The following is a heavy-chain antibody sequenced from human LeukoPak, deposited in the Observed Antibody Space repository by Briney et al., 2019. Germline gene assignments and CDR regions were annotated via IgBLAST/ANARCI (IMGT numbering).Heavy chain of an antibody. D-gene: IGHD2/OR15-2a*01. J-gene: IGHJ4*01. V-gene: IGHV1-69*05. Sequence: GASVKVSCKASGGTSSSYAISWVRQAPGQGLEWMGRIIPIFGTANYAQKFQGRVTITTDESTSTAYMELSSLRSEDTAVYYCASGEILWVFDYWGHGTLVTVSS. CDR3: ASGEILWVFDY. CDR1: GGTSSSYA. CDR2: IIPIFGTA.